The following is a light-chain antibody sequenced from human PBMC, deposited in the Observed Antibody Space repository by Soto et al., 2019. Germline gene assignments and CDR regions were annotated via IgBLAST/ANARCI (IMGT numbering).Light chain of an antibody. CDR3: QQYNTYPLT. CDR2: DAS. Sequence: DIQMTQSPSTLSASVGDRVTITCRASQIIGTWLAWYQQKPGKAPKLLIYDASNLETGVPSRFSGSRSGTEFTLTLSSLQPDDLATYYCQQYNTYPLTFGGGTKVELK. V-gene: IGKV1-5*01. CDR1: QIIGTW. J-gene: IGKJ4*01.